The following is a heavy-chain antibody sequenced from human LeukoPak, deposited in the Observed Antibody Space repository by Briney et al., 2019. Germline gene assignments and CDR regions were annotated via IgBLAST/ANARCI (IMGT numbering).Heavy chain of an antibody. J-gene: IGHJ4*02. D-gene: IGHD5-18*01. Sequence: PSETLSLTCTVSGGSISSYYWSWIRLPPGKGLEWIGYVYSSGSTNYNPSLKSRVTISVDTSKNQFSLKLSSVTAADTAVYYCARYSYGGYHFDYWGQGTLVTVSS. CDR3: ARYSYGGYHFDY. CDR2: VYSSGST. V-gene: IGHV4-59*01. CDR1: GGSISSYY.